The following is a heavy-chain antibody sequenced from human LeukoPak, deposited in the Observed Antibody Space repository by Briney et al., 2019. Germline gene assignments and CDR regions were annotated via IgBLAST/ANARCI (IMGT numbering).Heavy chain of an antibody. CDR2: IKGGGGDP. CDR1: GFTFSTYA. CDR3: AQGGHDFNPLYY. J-gene: IGHJ4*02. Sequence: PGGSLRLSCAASGFTFSTYAMGWVRQAPGEGLEWVSSIKGGGGDPFYADSVRGRFTISRDKSKNTLYLQLNSLRPEDTAVYFCAQGGHDFNPLYYWGQGTLVTVSS. V-gene: IGHV3-23*01. D-gene: IGHD2-21*02.